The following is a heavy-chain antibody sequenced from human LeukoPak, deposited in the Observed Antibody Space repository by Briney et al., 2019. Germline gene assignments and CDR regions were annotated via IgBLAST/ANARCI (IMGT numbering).Heavy chain of an antibody. D-gene: IGHD6-13*01. CDR1: GYTFTSYG. CDR3: ARTAQGPLIAAAGPGRMDV. Sequence: ASVKVSCKASGYTFTSYGISWVRQAPGQGLEWMGGIIPIFGTANYAQKFQGRVTITADESTSTAYMELSSLRSEDTAVYYCARTAQGPLIAAAGPGRMDVWGQGTTVTVSS. J-gene: IGHJ6*02. V-gene: IGHV1-69*13. CDR2: IIPIFGTA.